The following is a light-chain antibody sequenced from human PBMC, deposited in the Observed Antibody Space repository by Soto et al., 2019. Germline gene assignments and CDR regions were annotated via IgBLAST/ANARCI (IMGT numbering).Light chain of an antibody. CDR2: GAS. V-gene: IGKV3-20*01. CDR3: QQYGSSPPWT. J-gene: IGKJ1*01. Sequence: EIVLTQSPGTLSLSPGERATLSCRASQSVSSSYLAWYQQKPGQAPRLLIYGASSRATGIPDRFSGSGSGTDFTLTISRLEPEAFAVYYCQQYGSSPPWTFGKGTKVEIK. CDR1: QSVSSSY.